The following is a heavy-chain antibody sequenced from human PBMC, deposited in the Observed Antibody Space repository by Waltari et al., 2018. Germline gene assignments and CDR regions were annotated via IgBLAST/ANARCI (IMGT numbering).Heavy chain of an antibody. Sequence: QVQLVESGGGVVQPGRSLRLSCAASGFTFSRYGMHWLRQAPGKGLEWVALVWPDGGKKYYEDSVKGRFTISRDNSNNMLSLQMSSLRAEDTAVYYCARVAVPGTFFFDYWGQGTLVTVSS. D-gene: IGHD6-19*01. CDR2: VWPDGGKK. CDR1: GFTFSRYG. J-gene: IGHJ4*02. V-gene: IGHV3-33*01. CDR3: ARVAVPGTFFFDY.